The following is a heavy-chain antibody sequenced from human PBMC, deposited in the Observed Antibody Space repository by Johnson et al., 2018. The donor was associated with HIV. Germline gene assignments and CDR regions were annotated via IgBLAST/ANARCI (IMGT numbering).Heavy chain of an antibody. CDR3: ARDGESQPLPLGDALGI. J-gene: IGHJ3*02. Sequence: VQLVESGGGVVQPGGSLRLSCAASGFNFNNYGMHWVRQAPCKGLEWVAFIRYDGGNKYYADSVKGRFTISRDNSKNTLYLQMNNLRVEDTAVYYCARDGESQPLPLGDALGIWGQGKMVTVSS. D-gene: IGHD7-27*01. CDR2: IRYDGGNK. V-gene: IGHV3-30*02. CDR1: GFNFNNYG.